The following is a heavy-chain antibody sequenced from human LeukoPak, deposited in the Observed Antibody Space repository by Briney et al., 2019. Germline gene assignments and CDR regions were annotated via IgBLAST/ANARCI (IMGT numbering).Heavy chain of an antibody. Sequence: GGSLRLSCSASGFTFSSYAMHWVRQAPGKGLEYVSVISSNGGSTYYADSVEGRFTISRDNSKNTLYLQMSSLRAEDTAVYYCVKGVVVVTARAFDYWGQGTLVTVSS. J-gene: IGHJ4*02. D-gene: IGHD2-21*02. CDR2: ISSNGGST. CDR1: GFTFSSYA. V-gene: IGHV3-64D*06. CDR3: VKGVVVVTARAFDY.